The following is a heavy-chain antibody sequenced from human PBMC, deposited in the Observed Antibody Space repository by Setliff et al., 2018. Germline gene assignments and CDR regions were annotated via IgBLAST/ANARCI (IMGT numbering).Heavy chain of an antibody. CDR1: GASLSSGTYY. CDR3: ARGQLVLRGTTLYYMDL. CDR2: IFYSGRT. V-gene: IGHV4-39*01. Sequence: SETLSLTCTVSGASLSSGTYYWGWIRQPPGKGLEWIGSIFYSGRTFYNPSLKSRVVISTDTSNNRFSLLLRSVTAADTAVYYCARGQLVLRGTTLYYMDLWDKGASVTVSS. J-gene: IGHJ6*03. D-gene: IGHD5-12*01.